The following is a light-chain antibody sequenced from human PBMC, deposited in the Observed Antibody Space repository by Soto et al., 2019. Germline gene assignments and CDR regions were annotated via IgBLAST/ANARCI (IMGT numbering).Light chain of an antibody. V-gene: IGKV3-15*01. CDR1: QSISTN. CDR3: HHGT. CDR2: GAS. Sequence: EVVMTQSPATLSVSPGERASLSCRANQSISTNLVWYQHKPGQAPRLLIYGASARATGIPARFSGSGSGTECTLTLSSLLSEDCALYYCHHGTFGQGTKVEIK. J-gene: IGKJ1*01.